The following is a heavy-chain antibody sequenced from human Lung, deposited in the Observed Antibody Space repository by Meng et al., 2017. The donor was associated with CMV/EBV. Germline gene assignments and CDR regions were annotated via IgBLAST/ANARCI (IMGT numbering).Heavy chain of an antibody. J-gene: IGHJ4*02. D-gene: IGHD2-21*02. Sequence: GESLKISCAASGFTFSSYSMSWVRQAPGKGLEWVSSITNGRNYIYYADSVKGRFTISRDNAKKLLYLQMKSLRAEDTAVYYCARDWGLRPADIDYWGQGTLVTVSS. CDR3: ARDWGLRPADIDY. V-gene: IGHV3-21*01. CDR2: ITNGRNYI. CDR1: GFTFSSYS.